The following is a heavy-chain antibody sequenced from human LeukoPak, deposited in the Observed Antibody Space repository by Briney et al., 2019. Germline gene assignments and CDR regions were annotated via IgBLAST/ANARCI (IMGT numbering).Heavy chain of an antibody. Sequence: AASVKVSCKASGGTFSSYAISWVRQAPGQGLEWMGGIIPIFGTANYAQKFQGRVTITTDESTSTAYMELSSLRSEDTAVYYCARARRITIFGVSGLSEGDAFDIWGQGTMVTVSS. V-gene: IGHV1-69*05. CDR2: IIPIFGTA. CDR1: GGTFSSYA. J-gene: IGHJ3*02. D-gene: IGHD3-3*01. CDR3: ARARRITIFGVSGLSEGDAFDI.